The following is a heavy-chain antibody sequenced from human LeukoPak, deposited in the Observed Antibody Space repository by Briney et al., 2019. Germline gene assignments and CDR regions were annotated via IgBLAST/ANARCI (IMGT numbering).Heavy chain of an antibody. V-gene: IGHV4-34*01. Sequence: SETLSLTCAVYGGSFSGYYWSWIRQPPGRGLEWIGEINHSGSTNYNPSLKCRVTISVDTSKNQFSLKLSSVTAADTAVYYCARGPPPRGDFWSGYYRGAFDYWGQGTLVTVSS. CDR3: ARGPPPRGDFWSGYYRGAFDY. CDR1: GGSFSGYY. J-gene: IGHJ4*02. D-gene: IGHD3-3*01. CDR2: INHSGST.